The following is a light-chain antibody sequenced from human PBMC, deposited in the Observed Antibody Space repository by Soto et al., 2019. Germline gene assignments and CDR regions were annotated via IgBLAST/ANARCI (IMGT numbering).Light chain of an antibody. V-gene: IGKV1-39*01. Sequence: DIQMTQSPSSLSASVGDSVTITCRASQSIAKYLHWYQQKPGKAPNLVIYGASSLQTGVPSRFSGSGSGTEFTLTIASLQPEDFATYCCQQSYTFPLTFGGGTKVEI. J-gene: IGKJ4*01. CDR2: GAS. CDR3: QQSYTFPLT. CDR1: QSIAKY.